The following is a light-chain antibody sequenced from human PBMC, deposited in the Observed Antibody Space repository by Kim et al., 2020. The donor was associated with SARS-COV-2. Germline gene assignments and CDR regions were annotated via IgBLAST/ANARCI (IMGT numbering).Light chain of an antibody. CDR2: DVT. CDR1: SSDVGGYNY. CDR3: CSYAGRYIPVV. V-gene: IGLV2-11*01. Sequence: QSALTQPRSVSGSPGQSVTISCTGTSSDVGGYNYVSWYQQYQGKAPKLMIYDVTKRPSGVPDRFSGSKSGNTASLTISGLHTEDEADYYCCSYAGRYIPVVFGGGTKLTVL. J-gene: IGLJ2*01.